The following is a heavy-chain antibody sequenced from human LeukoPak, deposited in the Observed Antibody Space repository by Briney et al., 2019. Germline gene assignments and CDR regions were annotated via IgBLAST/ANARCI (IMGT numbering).Heavy chain of an antibody. D-gene: IGHD3-10*01. CDR2: IYYSGST. CDR3: ARAAGLYYYYYMDV. J-gene: IGHJ6*03. Sequence: SETLSLTCTVSGRSISTYYWSWIRKPPGKGLEWIGYIYYSGSTNYNPSLKSRVTISVDTSKNQFSLKLSSVTAADTAVYYCARAAGLYYYYYMDVWGKGTTVTVSS. CDR1: GRSISTYY. V-gene: IGHV4-59*01.